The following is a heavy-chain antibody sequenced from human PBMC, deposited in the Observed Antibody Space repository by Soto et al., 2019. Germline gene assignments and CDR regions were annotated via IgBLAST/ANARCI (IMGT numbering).Heavy chain of an antibody. V-gene: IGHV4-59*08. CDR3: ARHHRFGVGPINWFDP. CDR1: GGSISSYY. Sequence: PSETLSLTCTVSGGSISSYYWSWIRQPPGKGLEWIGYIYYSGSTNYNPSLKSRVTISVDTSKNQFSLKLSSVTAADTAVYYCARHHRFGVGPINWFDPWGQGTLVTVSS. D-gene: IGHD3-3*01. CDR2: IYYSGST. J-gene: IGHJ5*02.